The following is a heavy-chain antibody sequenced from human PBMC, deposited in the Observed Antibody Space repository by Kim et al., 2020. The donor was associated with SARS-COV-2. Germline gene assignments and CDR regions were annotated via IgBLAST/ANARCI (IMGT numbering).Heavy chain of an antibody. D-gene: IGHD1-26*01. J-gene: IGHJ6*02. CDR3: ARGGSYSGYYYGMDV. Sequence: AQTLQGRVTMTTDTSTSTAYMELRSLRSDDTAVYYCARGGSYSGYYYGMDVWGQGTTVTVSS. V-gene: IGHV1-18*01.